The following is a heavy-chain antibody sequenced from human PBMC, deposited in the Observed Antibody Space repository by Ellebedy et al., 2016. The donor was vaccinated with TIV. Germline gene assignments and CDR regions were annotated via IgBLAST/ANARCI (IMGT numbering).Heavy chain of an antibody. Sequence: MPSETLSLTCTVSGGSISSGDYYWSWIRQPPGKGLEWIGYIYYSGSTYYNPSPKSRLTISSDTSKNQFSLMLRSVTAADTAVYYCARLNYRGNWGDAFDIWGQGTVVTVSS. CDR2: IYYSGST. J-gene: IGHJ3*02. CDR1: GGSISSGDYY. V-gene: IGHV4-30-4*01. D-gene: IGHD4-23*01. CDR3: ARLNYRGNWGDAFDI.